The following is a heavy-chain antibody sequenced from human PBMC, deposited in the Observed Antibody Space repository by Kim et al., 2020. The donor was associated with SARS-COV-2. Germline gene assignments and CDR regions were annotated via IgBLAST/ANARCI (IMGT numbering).Heavy chain of an antibody. J-gene: IGHJ6*02. CDR1: GGSISSYY. V-gene: IGHV4-59*13. Sequence: SETLSLTCTVSGGSISSYYWSWIRQPPGKGLEWIGYIYYSGSTNYNPSLKSRVTISVDTSKNQFSLKLSSVTAADTAVYYCARGRTGRYYYYYGMDVWGQGTTVTVSS. D-gene: IGHD3-9*01. CDR3: ARGRTGRYYYYYGMDV. CDR2: IYYSGST.